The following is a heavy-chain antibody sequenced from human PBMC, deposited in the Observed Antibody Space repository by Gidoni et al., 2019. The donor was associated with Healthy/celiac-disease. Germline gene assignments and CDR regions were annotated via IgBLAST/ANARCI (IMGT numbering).Heavy chain of an antibody. J-gene: IGHJ4*02. CDR1: GFTVSSNY. V-gene: IGHV3-53*04. D-gene: IGHD1-26*01. Sequence: EVQLVESGGGLVQPGGSLRLSCAASGFTVSSNYMSWVRQAPGEGLEWVSVIYSGGSTYYADSVKGRFTSARHNSENTLYLQMNSLRAEDTAVYYCVGGTKSWYFDYWGQGTLVTVSS. CDR2: IYSGGST. CDR3: VGGTKSWYFDY.